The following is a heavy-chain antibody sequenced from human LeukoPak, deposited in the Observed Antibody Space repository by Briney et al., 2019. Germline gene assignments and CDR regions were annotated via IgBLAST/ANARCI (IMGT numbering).Heavy chain of an antibody. Sequence: ASVKVSCKASGYAFTAYHIHWLRQAPGQGLEWMGWIKPDSSATKYTQKFQGRVTLTRGTSISTAYLELSRLRSDDTAIYYCARACRSCGDGACSCFDYWGQGTLVTVSP. J-gene: IGHJ4*02. D-gene: IGHD2-15*01. CDR3: ARACRSCGDGACSCFDY. V-gene: IGHV1-2*02. CDR1: GYAFTAYH. CDR2: IKPDSSAT.